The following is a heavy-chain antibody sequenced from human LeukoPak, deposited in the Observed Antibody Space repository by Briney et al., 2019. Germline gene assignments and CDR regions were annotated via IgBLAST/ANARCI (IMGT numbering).Heavy chain of an antibody. Sequence: GASVKVSCKASGYTFTSYYIHWVRQAPGQGLEWMGIINPSAGSTTYPQKLQGRVTLTRDTSTSTVYMELSSLRSEDTAVYYCATVRKIVVVTEYNWFDPWGQGTLVTVSS. CDR1: GYTFTSYY. V-gene: IGHV1-46*01. J-gene: IGHJ5*02. CDR2: INPSAGST. D-gene: IGHD3-22*01. CDR3: ATVRKIVVVTEYNWFDP.